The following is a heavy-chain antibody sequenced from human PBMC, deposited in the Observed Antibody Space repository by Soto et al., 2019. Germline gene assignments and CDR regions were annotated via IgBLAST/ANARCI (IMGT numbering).Heavy chain of an antibody. CDR3: AKEVWSGPMDV. D-gene: IGHD3-3*01. CDR2: ISYDGSNK. J-gene: IGHJ6*02. V-gene: IGHV3-30*18. CDR1: GFTFSSYG. Sequence: QVQLVESGGGVVQPGRSLRLSCAASGFTFSSYGMHWVRQAPGKGLEWVAVISYDGSNKYYADSVKGRFTISRDNSKNTLYLQMNSLRGEDTAVYYCAKEVWSGPMDVWGQGTTFTVSS.